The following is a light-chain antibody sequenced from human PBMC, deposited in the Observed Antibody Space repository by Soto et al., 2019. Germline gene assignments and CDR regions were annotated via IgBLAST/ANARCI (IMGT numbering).Light chain of an antibody. CDR1: SGHSSYA. V-gene: IGLV4-69*01. Sequence: QSVLTQSPSASASLGASVKLTCTLSSGHSSYAIAWHQQEPDKGPRYLMKLYSDGTHSKGDGIPDRFSGSSSGAERYLTISSLQSEDEADYYCQTWGTGPWVFGGGTKVTVL. CDR2: LYSDGTH. CDR3: QTWGTGPWV. J-gene: IGLJ3*02.